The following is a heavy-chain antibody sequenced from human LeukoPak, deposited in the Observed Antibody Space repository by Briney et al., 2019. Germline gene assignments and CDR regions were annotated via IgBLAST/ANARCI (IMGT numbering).Heavy chain of an antibody. D-gene: IGHD5-24*01. Sequence: SVKGRFTISRDNSKNTLYLQMNSLRAEDTAVYYCARWLQTVTGFDYWGQGTLVTVSS. CDR3: ARWLQTVTGFDY. V-gene: IGHV3-30*07. J-gene: IGHJ4*02.